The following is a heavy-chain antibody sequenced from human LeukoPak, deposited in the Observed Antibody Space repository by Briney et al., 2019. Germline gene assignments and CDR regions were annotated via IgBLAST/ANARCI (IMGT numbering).Heavy chain of an antibody. Sequence: GGSLRLSCAASGSTFSSYAMHWVRQAPGKGLEWVAVISYDGSNKYYADSVKGRFTISRDNSKNTLYLQMNSLRAEDTAVYYCARESGDRPGLEGYWGQRTLVTVSS. CDR2: ISYDGSNK. J-gene: IGHJ4*02. D-gene: IGHD1-26*01. CDR1: GSTFSSYA. CDR3: ARESGDRPGLEGY. V-gene: IGHV3-30-3*01.